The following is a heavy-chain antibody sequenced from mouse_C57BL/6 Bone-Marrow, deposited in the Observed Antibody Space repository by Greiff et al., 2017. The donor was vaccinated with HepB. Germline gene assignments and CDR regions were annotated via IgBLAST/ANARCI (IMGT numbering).Heavy chain of an antibody. CDR3: ARFFITTVVDY. J-gene: IGHJ2*01. V-gene: IGHV1-64*01. CDR1: GYTFTSYW. Sequence: QVQLQQSGAELVKPGASVKLSCKASGYTFTSYWMHWVKQRPGQGLEWIGMIHPNSGSTNYNEKFKSKATLTVDKSSSTAYMQLSSLTSEDSAVYYCARFFITTVVDYWGQGTTLTVSS. D-gene: IGHD1-1*01. CDR2: IHPNSGST.